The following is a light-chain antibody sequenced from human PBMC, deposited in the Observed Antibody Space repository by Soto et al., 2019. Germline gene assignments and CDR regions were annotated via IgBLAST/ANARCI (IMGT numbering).Light chain of an antibody. CDR2: DVS. V-gene: IGLV2-11*01. J-gene: IGLJ1*01. Sequence: QSALTQPRSVSGSPGQSVTISCTGTGSDVGAYKYVSWYQQHPGKAPKFIIYDVSERPSGVPDRFSGSKSGDTASLTISGLQVEDEADYYCQVWDSSSDHYVFGTGTKLTVL. CDR1: GSDVGAYKY. CDR3: QVWDSSSDHYV.